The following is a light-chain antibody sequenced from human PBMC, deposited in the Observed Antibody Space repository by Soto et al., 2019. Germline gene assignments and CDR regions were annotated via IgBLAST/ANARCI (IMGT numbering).Light chain of an antibody. Sequence: EIVLTQSPGTLSLSPGERATLSCTASQSVSSTYLAWYQHKLGQAPRLLIYGASSKASGIPDRFSGSGPGTDFTLTISRLEPEDFAMYYCQQYGTSPRSFGQGTKVEVK. V-gene: IGKV3-20*01. J-gene: IGKJ1*01. CDR2: GAS. CDR1: QSVSSTY. CDR3: QQYGTSPRS.